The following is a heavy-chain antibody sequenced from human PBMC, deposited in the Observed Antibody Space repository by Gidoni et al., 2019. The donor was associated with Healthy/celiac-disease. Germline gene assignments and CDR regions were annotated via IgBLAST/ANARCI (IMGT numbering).Heavy chain of an antibody. CDR3: AGGDFWSGSSSYYDYGMDV. J-gene: IGHJ6*02. CDR2: IKEDGSEK. Sequence: CAAPEFIFRSYWMSWVRQGPGKGLEWVAKIKEDGSEKYYVDSVKGRFTISRDDAKNSLYLQMNSLRVEDTAVYYCAGGDFWSGSSSYYDYGMDVWGQGTTVTVSS. D-gene: IGHD3-3*01. V-gene: IGHV3-7*04. CDR1: EFIFRSYW.